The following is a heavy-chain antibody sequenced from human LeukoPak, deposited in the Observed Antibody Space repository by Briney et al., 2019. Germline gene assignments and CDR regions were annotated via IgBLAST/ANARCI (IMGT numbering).Heavy chain of an antibody. CDR1: GFTFSSYA. V-gene: IGHV3-23*01. D-gene: IGHD5-18*01. CDR3: AKGFGYSYGYGLDY. CDR2: ISGSGGST. Sequence: LTGGSLRLSCAASGFTFSSYAMSWVRQAPGKGLEWVSAISGSGGSTYYADSVKGRFTISRDNSKNTLYLQMNSLRAEDTAVYYCAKGFGYSYGYGLDYWGQGTLVTVSS. J-gene: IGHJ4*02.